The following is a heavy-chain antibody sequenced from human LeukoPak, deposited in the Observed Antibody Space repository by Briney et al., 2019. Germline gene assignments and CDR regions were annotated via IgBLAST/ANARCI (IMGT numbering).Heavy chain of an antibody. Sequence: GASVKVSCKASGYTFTSYYMHWVRQAPGQGLEWMGIINPSGGSTSYAQKFQGRVTMTRDTSTSTVYMELSSLRSEDTAVYYCARAHVDTPMVTGRFDYWGQGILVTVSS. J-gene: IGHJ4*02. CDR3: ARAHVDTPMVTGRFDY. CDR2: INPSGGST. D-gene: IGHD5-18*01. CDR1: GYTFTSYY. V-gene: IGHV1-46*01.